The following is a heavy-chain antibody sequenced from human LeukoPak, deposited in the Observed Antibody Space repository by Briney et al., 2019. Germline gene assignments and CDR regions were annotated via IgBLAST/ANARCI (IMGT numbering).Heavy chain of an antibody. CDR1: GGTFSSYA. V-gene: IGHV1-2*06. D-gene: IGHD3-16*02. Sequence: ASVKVSCKASGGTFSSYAISWVRQAPGQGLERMGRINPNSGGTNYAQKFQGRVTMTRDTSISTAYMELSRLRSDDTAVYYCARDNVIRWGQGTLVTVSS. CDR2: INPNSGGT. J-gene: IGHJ4*02. CDR3: ARDNVIR.